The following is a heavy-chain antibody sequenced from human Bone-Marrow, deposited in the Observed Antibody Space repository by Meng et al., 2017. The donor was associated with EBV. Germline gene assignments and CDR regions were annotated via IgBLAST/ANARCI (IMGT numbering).Heavy chain of an antibody. D-gene: IGHD1-14*01. CDR3: ARADGDNKNRVDS. V-gene: IGHV4-39*06. Sequence: RLPAPWWAPGLPKPSETLSLKGSVPRDSITRGGNYGRGVRQPPGKGLECIATMYYEGSSYYYPSLKGRLATSIDTSQNQFSLEVRSVTAADTAVYYCARADGDNKNRVDSWGRGTLVTVSS. CDR1: RDSITRGGNY. J-gene: IGHJ4*02. CDR2: MYYEGSS.